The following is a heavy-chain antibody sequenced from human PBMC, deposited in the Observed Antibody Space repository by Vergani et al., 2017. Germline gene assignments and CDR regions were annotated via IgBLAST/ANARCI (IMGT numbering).Heavy chain of an antibody. V-gene: IGHV1-8*01. CDR1: GYTFTSYD. CDR3: ARGGCSSTSCYMPYFQH. J-gene: IGHJ1*01. Sequence: QVQLVQSGAEVKKPGASVTVSCKASGYTFTSYDINWVRQATGQGLEWMGWMNPNSGNTGYAQKFQGRVTMTRNTSISTAYMGLSSLRSEDTAVYYCARGGCSSTSCYMPYFQHWGQGTLVTVSS. D-gene: IGHD2-2*02. CDR2: MNPNSGNT.